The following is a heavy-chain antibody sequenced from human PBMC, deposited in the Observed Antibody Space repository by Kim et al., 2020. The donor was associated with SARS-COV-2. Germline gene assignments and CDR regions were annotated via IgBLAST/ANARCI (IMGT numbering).Heavy chain of an antibody. V-gene: IGHV4-39*01. CDR2: IYYSGST. CDR3: ARHVTSPVTKRNWYFDL. J-gene: IGHJ2*01. Sequence: SETLSLTCTVSGGSISSSSYYWGWIRQPPGKGLEWIGSIYYSGSTYYNPSLKSRVTISVDTSKNQFSLKLSSVTAADTAVYYCARHVTSPVTKRNWYFDLWGRGTLVTVSS. CDR1: GGSISSSSYY. D-gene: IGHD4-17*01.